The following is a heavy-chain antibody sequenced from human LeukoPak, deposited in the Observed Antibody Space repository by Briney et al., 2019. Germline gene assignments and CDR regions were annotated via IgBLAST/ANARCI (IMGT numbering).Heavy chain of an antibody. J-gene: IGHJ3*02. Sequence: GASVKVSCKASGYTFTGYYMHWVRQAPGQGLEWMGWINPNSGGTNYAQKFQGRVTMTRDTSISTAYMELSRLRSDDTAVYYCARVMDRILSTRGGSSARAFDIWGQGTMVTVSS. CDR3: ARVMDRILSTRGGSSARAFDI. CDR2: INPNSGGT. CDR1: GYTFTGYY. D-gene: IGHD2-15*01. V-gene: IGHV1-2*02.